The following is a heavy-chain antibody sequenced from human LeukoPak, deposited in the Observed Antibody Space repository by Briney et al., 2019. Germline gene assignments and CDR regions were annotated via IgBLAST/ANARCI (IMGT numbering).Heavy chain of an antibody. CDR3: ARVISADTTLAY. J-gene: IGHJ4*02. D-gene: IGHD6-19*01. V-gene: IGHV3-74*01. CDR1: GFTFSTYW. Sequence: PGGSLRLSCAASGFTFSTYWMHWARQAPGKGPVWVSRINGDGSNTIYADSVKGRFTISRDNAENTLYLQINSLRAEDTAVYYCARVISADTTLAYWGQGSLVTVSA. CDR2: INGDGSNT.